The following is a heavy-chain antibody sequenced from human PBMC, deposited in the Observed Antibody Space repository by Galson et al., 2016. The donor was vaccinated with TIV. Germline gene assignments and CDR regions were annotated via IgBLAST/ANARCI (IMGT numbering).Heavy chain of an antibody. CDR3: AGGGTDYGGSGYLDY. V-gene: IGHV1-46*01. J-gene: IGHJ4*02. CDR2: ISPSGSRT. D-gene: IGHD4-23*01. Sequence: SVKVSCKASTYTSTNYYMHWVRQAPGQGLEWMGIISPSGSRTTFAPNFQDRLTMTRDTSTSTVYMDLSSLKSEDTAVYYCAGGGTDYGGSGYLDYWGQGTLVTVSS. CDR1: TYTSTNYY.